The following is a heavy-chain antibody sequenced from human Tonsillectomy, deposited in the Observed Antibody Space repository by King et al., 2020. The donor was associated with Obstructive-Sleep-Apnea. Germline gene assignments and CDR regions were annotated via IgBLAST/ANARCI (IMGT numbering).Heavy chain of an antibody. V-gene: IGHV3-9*01. CDR2: IYWDGSRT. CDR3: GKDISPGGMDV. Sequence: VQLVESGGGLVQPGRSLRLSCAAPGFNSNDYAMHGVRQAPGKGLEWVSGIYWDGSRTGYADFVKGRFTISSDNAKSSLYLQMNNLKAEDTDVYYCGKDISPGGMDVWGQGTTVTVSS. J-gene: IGHJ6*02. D-gene: IGHD1-14*01. CDR1: GFNSNDYA.